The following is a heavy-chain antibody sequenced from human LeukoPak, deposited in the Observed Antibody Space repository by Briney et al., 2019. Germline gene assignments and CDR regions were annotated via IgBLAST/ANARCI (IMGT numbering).Heavy chain of an antibody. CDR3: ARHASRYDSSGYYYFDY. D-gene: IGHD3-22*01. J-gene: IGHJ4*02. Sequence: PSETLSLTCTVSGGSISSSNYFWGWIRQPPGEGLEWIGNIYYTGSTYYNPSLKSRVTISADTSKNQFSLELTSVTAADTAVYYCARHASRYDSSGYYYFDYWGQGTLVTVSS. CDR2: IYYTGST. V-gene: IGHV4-39*01. CDR1: GGSISSSNYF.